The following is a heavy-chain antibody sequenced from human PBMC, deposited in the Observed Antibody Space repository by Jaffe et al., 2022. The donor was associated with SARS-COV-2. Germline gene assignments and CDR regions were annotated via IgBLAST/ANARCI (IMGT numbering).Heavy chain of an antibody. CDR2: IDPSDSYT. Sequence: EVQLVQSGAEVKKPGESLRISCKGSGYSFTSYWISWVRQMPGKGLEWMGRIDPSDSYTNYSPSFQGHVTISADKSISTAYLQWSSLKASDTAMYYCARLIVVVTAIRYYYYGMDVWGQGTTVTVSS. CDR3: ARLIVVVTAIRYYYYGMDV. CDR1: GYSFTSYW. V-gene: IGHV5-10-1*03. D-gene: IGHD2-21*02. J-gene: IGHJ6*02.